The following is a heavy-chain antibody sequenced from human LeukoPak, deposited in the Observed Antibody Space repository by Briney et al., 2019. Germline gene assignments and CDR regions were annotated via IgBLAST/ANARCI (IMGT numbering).Heavy chain of an antibody. CDR1: GYSFTSYW. D-gene: IGHD1-1*01. Sequence: GESLKISCKGSGYSFTSYWISWVRQMPGKGLEWMGIIYPGDSDTRYSPSFQGQVTISADKSISTAYLQWSSLKATDTAMYYRARTYGYNWNDGNDAFDIWGHGTMVPVSS. CDR3: ARTYGYNWNDGNDAFDI. J-gene: IGHJ3*02. CDR2: IYPGDSDT. V-gene: IGHV5-51*01.